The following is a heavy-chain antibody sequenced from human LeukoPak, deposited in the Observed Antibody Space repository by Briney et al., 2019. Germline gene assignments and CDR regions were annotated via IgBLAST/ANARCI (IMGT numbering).Heavy chain of an antibody. CDR1: GFIFSSYE. Sequence: GGSLRLSCAASGFIFSSYEMNWVRQAPGKGLEWVSYISSSGDSIYYADSVKGRFTISRDNAKTSLYLQMNSLRAEDTAVYYCAKGVRITMVRGAFDIWGQGTMVTVSS. J-gene: IGHJ3*02. CDR3: AKGVRITMVRGAFDI. CDR2: ISSSGDSI. V-gene: IGHV3-48*03. D-gene: IGHD3-10*01.